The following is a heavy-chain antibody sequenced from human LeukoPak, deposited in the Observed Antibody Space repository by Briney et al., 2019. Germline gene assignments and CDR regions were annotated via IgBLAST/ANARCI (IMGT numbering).Heavy chain of an antibody. CDR1: GFSLSAAGVG. CDR3: IHQHNLAAADA. D-gene: IGHD6-13*01. Sequence: ESGPTLVNPTQTVTLTCTFSGFSLSAAGVGVGWIRQPPGKALVWLALIYWHGDQRYSPSLRTRLTIAKDTSKNQVVLTLTDVGPVDTATYYCIHQHNLAAADAWGQGILVTVSS. V-gene: IGHV2-5*01. CDR2: IYWHGDQ. J-gene: IGHJ1*01.